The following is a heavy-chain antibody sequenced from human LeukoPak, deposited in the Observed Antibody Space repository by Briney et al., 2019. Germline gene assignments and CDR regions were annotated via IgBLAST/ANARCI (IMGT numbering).Heavy chain of an antibody. CDR1: GYTFSNYA. CDR3: ARNDGDWQRYYFEL. J-gene: IGHJ4*02. D-gene: IGHD4-17*01. CDR2: ISGSAYAT. Sequence: GGSLRLFCAASGYTFSNYAMSWVRQPPGKGLEWVSTISGSAYATYYADSVKGRFTISRDNSKNTLYLQLSTLRAEDTAIYYCARNDGDWQRYYFELWRQGSLVTVSS. V-gene: IGHV3-23*01.